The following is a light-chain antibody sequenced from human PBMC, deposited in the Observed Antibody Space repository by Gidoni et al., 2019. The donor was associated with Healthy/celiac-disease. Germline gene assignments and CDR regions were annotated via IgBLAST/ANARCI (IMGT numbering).Light chain of an antibody. CDR2: AES. CDR1: QSISSY. CDR3: QQRYSNPYMYT. Sequence: IPLTQSPSSLSASVGDRVTITCRASQSISSYFNWDQQKPGKAPKLLIYAESSLQSGVPSTFSGSGCGTDFTLTISSLQPEDYATYYYQQRYSNPYMYTFXPXTKLEIK. V-gene: IGKV1-39*01. J-gene: IGKJ2*01.